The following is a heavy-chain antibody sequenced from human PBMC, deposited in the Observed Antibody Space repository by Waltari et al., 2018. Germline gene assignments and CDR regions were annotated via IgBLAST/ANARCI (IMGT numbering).Heavy chain of an antibody. Sequence: QVQLQESGPGLVKSSGTLSLPCTVSGDSIRNNFFWSWVRQSPGKGLEWIGQVHQSGRSNYNPSLESRVTVSMDTSKNQFSLKMTSVTAADTAIYYCASDRGRGLYLDSWGQGTLVTVSP. V-gene: IGHV4-4*02. CDR2: VHQSGRS. J-gene: IGHJ4*02. D-gene: IGHD2-15*01. CDR1: GDSIRNNFF. CDR3: ASDRGRGLYLDS.